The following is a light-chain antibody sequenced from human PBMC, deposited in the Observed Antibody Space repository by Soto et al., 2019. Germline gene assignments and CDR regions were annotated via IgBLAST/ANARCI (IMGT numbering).Light chain of an antibody. J-gene: IGLJ1*01. Sequence: QSVLTQSPSASGTPGQTVTISCFGSSSNVGAGYDVHWYQQLPGTAPKLLIYGNSNRPSGVPDRFSGSKSGTSASLAITGLQAEDEADYYCQSYDSSLSGSSVFGTGTKLTVL. V-gene: IGLV1-40*01. CDR1: SSNVGAGYD. CDR2: GNS. CDR3: QSYDSSLSGSSV.